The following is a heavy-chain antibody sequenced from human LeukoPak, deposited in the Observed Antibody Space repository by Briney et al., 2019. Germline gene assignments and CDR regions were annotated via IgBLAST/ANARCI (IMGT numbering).Heavy chain of an antibody. V-gene: IGHV4-38-2*02. CDR1: GYSISSGNY. Sequence: PSETLSLTCTVSGYSISSGNYWGWIRQPPGKGLEWIGSIFHSGSTYYNPSLKSRVTISVDTSKNQLSLRVRPVTAADTGVYYCARDSGTTGEVKFDPWGQGTLVTVSS. CDR2: IFHSGST. D-gene: IGHD3-10*01. CDR3: ARDSGTTGEVKFDP. J-gene: IGHJ5*02.